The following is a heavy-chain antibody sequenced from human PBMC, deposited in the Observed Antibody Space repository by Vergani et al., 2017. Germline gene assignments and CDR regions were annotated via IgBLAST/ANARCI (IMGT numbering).Heavy chain of an antibody. CDR2: VSGSAGTT. CDR3: AKGILRFLEWFVDY. D-gene: IGHD3-3*01. Sequence: VQLVESGGGVVQPGRSLRLSCAASGFTFSSYAMSWVRQAPGKGLEWVSVVSGSAGTTFYADSVKGRFTISRDNSKNTLYLQMNSLRAEDTAAYYCAKGILRFLEWFVDYWGQGILVTVSS. J-gene: IGHJ4*02. CDR1: GFTFSSYA. V-gene: IGHV3-23*04.